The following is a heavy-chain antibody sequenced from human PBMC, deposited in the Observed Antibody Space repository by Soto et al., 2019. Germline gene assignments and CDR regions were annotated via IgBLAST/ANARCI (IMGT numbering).Heavy chain of an antibody. J-gene: IGHJ5*02. CDR3: ARGVSKLPKNNWFDP. CDR1: GFTFDDYG. D-gene: IGHD2-2*01. Sequence: PGGSLRLSCAASGFTFDDYGMSWVRQAPGKGLEWVSGINWNGGSTGYADSVKGRFTISRDNAKNSLYLQMNSLRAEDTALYHCARGVSKLPKNNWFDPWGRGTLVTVSS. CDR2: INWNGGST. V-gene: IGHV3-20*01.